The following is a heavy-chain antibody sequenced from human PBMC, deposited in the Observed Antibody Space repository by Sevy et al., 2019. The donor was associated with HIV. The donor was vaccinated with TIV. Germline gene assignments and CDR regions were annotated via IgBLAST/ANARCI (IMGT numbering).Heavy chain of an antibody. J-gene: IGHJ3*02. CDR3: ARDRSDSSGYYYFAFDI. CDR1: GFTFSTYG. V-gene: IGHV3-30*19. D-gene: IGHD3-22*01. Sequence: GGSLRLSCAASGFTFSTYGMHWLRQAPGKGLEWVAVISYDGRNKYYADSVKGRFTISRDNSKNTLYLQMNSLRAEDTAVYYCARDRSDSSGYYYFAFDIWGQGTMVTVSS. CDR2: ISYDGRNK.